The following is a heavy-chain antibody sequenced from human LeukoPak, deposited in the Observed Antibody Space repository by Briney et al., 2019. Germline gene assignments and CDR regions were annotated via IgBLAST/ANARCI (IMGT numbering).Heavy chain of an antibody. V-gene: IGHV1-8*03. CDR1: GYTFTDFD. Sequence: ASVKVSCKTSGYTFTDFDINWVRLATGQGLEWLGWMNPYTGKTGYAQKFQGRVTFTGDTSIRTAYMEVSSLTSEDTAVYYCARAPIPYYYDSSAYYSDYWGQGTLVTVSS. CDR3: ARAPIPYYYDSSAYYSDY. J-gene: IGHJ4*02. CDR2: MNPYTGKT. D-gene: IGHD3-22*01.